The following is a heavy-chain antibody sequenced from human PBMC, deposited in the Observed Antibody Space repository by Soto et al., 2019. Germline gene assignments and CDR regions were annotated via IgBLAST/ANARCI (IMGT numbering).Heavy chain of an antibody. Sequence: PGGSLRLSCAASGFTFSSYAMHWVRQAPGKGLEWVAVISYDGSNKYYADSVKGRFTISRDNSKNTLYLQMNSLRAEDTAVYYCASSDYGDYVGLFWDYWGQGTLVTVSS. CDR3: ASSDYGDYVGLFWDY. CDR2: ISYDGSNK. CDR1: GFTFSSYA. J-gene: IGHJ4*02. D-gene: IGHD4-17*01. V-gene: IGHV3-30-3*01.